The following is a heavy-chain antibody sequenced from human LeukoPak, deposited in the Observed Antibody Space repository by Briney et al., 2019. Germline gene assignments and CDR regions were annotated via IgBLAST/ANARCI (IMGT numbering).Heavy chain of an antibody. CDR2: ISSSGSTI. CDR1: GFTFRGYS. Sequence: GGSLRLSCVASGFTFRGYSMHWVRQAPGKGLEWVSYISSSGSTIYYADSVKGRFTISRDNAKNSLYLQMNSLRAEDTAVYYCARLRSSSFYYYYMDVWGKGTTVTVSS. J-gene: IGHJ6*03. CDR3: ARLRSSSFYYYYMDV. D-gene: IGHD6-6*01. V-gene: IGHV3-11*01.